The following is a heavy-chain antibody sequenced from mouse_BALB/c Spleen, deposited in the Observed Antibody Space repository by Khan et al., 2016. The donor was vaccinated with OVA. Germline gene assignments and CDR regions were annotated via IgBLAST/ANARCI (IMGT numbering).Heavy chain of an antibody. CDR2: INPSDGDT. Sequence: VQLQQSGAELVKPGASVKLSCKASGYTFTSYYMYWVKQRPGQGLEWIGEINPSDGDTNFNEKFKSKATLTVDKSSSTAYMQLSSLTSEDSAVYCCTRAGYGTFAYWGQGTLGTVSA. CDR1: GYTFTSYY. D-gene: IGHD2-1*01. J-gene: IGHJ3*01. V-gene: IGHV1S81*02. CDR3: TRAGYGTFAY.